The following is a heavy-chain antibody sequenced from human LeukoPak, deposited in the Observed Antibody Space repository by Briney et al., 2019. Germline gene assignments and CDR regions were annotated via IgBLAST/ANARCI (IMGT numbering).Heavy chain of an antibody. V-gene: IGHV5-51*01. Sequence: PGESLRISCKGSGYSFTSNWISWVRQMPGKGLEWMGVIYPGNSDITYSPSFQGQVTISADKSVSTAYLHWSSLKASDTAIYYCARHLSSITSCPNYWGQGTLVTVSS. CDR1: GYSFTSNW. J-gene: IGHJ4*02. D-gene: IGHD2-2*01. CDR2: IYPGNSDI. CDR3: ARHLSSITSCPNY.